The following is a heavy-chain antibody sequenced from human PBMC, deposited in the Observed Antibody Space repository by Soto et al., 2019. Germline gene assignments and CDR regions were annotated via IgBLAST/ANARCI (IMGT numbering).Heavy chain of an antibody. J-gene: IGHJ4*02. Sequence: SETLSLTCAVSGGSISSSNWWSWVRQPPGKGLEWIGEIHQSGSTNYNPSLKSRVTISVDTSKNQISLNLTSVTAADTALYYCARDQGIAVAVFDYWGQGALVTVSS. CDR2: IHQSGST. CDR3: ARDQGIAVAVFDY. CDR1: GGSISSSNW. V-gene: IGHV4-4*02. D-gene: IGHD6-19*01.